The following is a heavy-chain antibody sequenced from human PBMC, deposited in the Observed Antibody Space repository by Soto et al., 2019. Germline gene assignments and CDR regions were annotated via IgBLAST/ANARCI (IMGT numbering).Heavy chain of an antibody. CDR3: ARDPTTPNYYGSGTYSAYYYYGMDV. D-gene: IGHD3-10*01. J-gene: IGHJ6*02. Sequence: QVQLVESGGGVVQPGRSLRLSCAASGFTFSSYGMHWVRQAPGKGLEWAVVIWHDGSKKYYADSVKGRFTISRDDSKNTLYLQMNSLSAEDTAVYYCARDPTTPNYYGSGTYSAYYYYGMDVWGQGTTVTVSS. V-gene: IGHV3-33*01. CDR2: IWHDGSKK. CDR1: GFTFSSYG.